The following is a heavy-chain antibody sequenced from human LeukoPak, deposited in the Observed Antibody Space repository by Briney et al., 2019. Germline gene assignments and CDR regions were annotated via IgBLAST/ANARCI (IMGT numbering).Heavy chain of an antibody. CDR2: ISPSGDNI. CDR3: AKGGYSSSWYLYYFDY. J-gene: IGHJ4*02. Sequence: GGSLRLSCAASGFSFNTYAMSWVRQAPGKGLEWVSAISPSGDNIYYADSVKGRFTISRDNAENSLYLQMNSLRAEDTALYYCAKGGYSSSWYLYYFDYWGQGTLVTVSS. D-gene: IGHD6-13*01. V-gene: IGHV3-23*01. CDR1: GFSFNTYA.